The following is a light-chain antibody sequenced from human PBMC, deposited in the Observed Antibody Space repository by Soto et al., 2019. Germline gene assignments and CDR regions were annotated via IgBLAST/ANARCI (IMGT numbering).Light chain of an antibody. Sequence: EIVLTQSPATLSLSPGERATLSCRASQSVNTYLVWYQQKPGQAPRLLIYDASNRATGVPARFSGSGSGTDFTLTISSLGPEDFAVYYCQQRSNWPRTFGQGTKV. CDR2: DAS. J-gene: IGKJ1*01. CDR1: QSVNTY. CDR3: QQRSNWPRT. V-gene: IGKV3-11*01.